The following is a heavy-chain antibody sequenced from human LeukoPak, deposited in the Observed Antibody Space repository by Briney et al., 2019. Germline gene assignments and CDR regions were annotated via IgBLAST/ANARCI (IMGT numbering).Heavy chain of an antibody. J-gene: IGHJ2*01. D-gene: IGHD4-17*01. CDR1: GYSFTNYW. Sequence: GESLKISCKGSGYSFTNYWIGWVRQMPGKGLEWMGIIHPGDSDTKYRPSFQGQVTISADKALSTAYLQWSSLKASDTAMYHCARPSTMTTRWCFDHWGRGTLVTVSS. CDR3: ARPSTMTTRWCFDH. CDR2: IHPGDSDT. V-gene: IGHV5-51*01.